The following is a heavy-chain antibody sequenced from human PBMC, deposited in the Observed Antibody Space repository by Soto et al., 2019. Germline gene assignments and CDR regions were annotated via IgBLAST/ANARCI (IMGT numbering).Heavy chain of an antibody. CDR1: GGTFSSYA. CDR3: VWDSAAGTPNPYVMDF. CDR2: IIPIFGTA. D-gene: IGHD6-13*01. J-gene: IGHJ6*02. Sequence: ASVKVSCKASGGTFSSYAISWVRQAPGQGLEWMGGIIPIFGTANYAQKFQGRVTITADESTSTAYMELSSLRSEDTAVYYCVWDSAAGTPNPYVMDFWGQGSTVTVSS. V-gene: IGHV1-69*13.